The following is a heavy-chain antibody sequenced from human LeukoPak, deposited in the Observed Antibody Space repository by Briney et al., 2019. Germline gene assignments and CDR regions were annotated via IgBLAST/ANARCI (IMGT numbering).Heavy chain of an antibody. CDR2: ISGSGGST. Sequence: GGSLRLSCAASGFTLRSHAMSWVRQAPGRGLEWVSAISGSGGSTDYVDSVKGRFTISRDNSKNTLYLQMNSLRADDTAVYYCAKQMSTVTFTPFDYWGQGTLVTVSS. J-gene: IGHJ4*02. V-gene: IGHV3-23*01. CDR3: AKQMSTVTFTPFDY. CDR1: GFTLRSHA. D-gene: IGHD3-16*01.